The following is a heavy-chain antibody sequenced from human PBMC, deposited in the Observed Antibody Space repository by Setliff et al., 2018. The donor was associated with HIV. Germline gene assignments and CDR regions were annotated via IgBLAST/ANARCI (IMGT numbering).Heavy chain of an antibody. Sequence: PSETLSLTCTVSGDSVSSASYYWSWIRQPPGKGLEWTGYIYYSGTTKYNPSLKSRVTISVDTSKNQFSLTLNSVTAADTAVYYCARGVLITKRVTQTGGYYYYTDVWGKGTTVTVSS. CDR1: GDSVSSASYY. V-gene: IGHV4-61*01. CDR3: ARGVLITKRVTQTGGYYYYTDV. J-gene: IGHJ6*03. CDR2: IYYSGTT. D-gene: IGHD2-21*02.